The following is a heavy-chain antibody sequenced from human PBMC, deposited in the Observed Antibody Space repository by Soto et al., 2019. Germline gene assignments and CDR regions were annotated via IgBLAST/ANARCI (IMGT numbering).Heavy chain of an antibody. CDR3: ARRSAGECTSVSCYFDP. Sequence: EVQLLESGGNLVQSGGSVRLSCAASGFIFSDYSMTWLRQASGKGLEWLSYISGGGTTIIYADSVRGRFTMSRDNAKNLLCLQMNSLSDEDTAVYYCARRSAGECTSVSCYFDPWGQGTLVTVSS. CDR1: GFIFSDYS. D-gene: IGHD2-2*01. V-gene: IGHV3-48*02. CDR2: ISGGGTTI. J-gene: IGHJ5*02.